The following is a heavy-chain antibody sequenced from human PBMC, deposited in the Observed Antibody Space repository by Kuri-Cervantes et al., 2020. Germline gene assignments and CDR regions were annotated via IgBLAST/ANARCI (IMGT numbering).Heavy chain of an antibody. CDR1: GGSISSSSYY. CDR3: ASQPTYYDILTGYSSRDYFDY. D-gene: IGHD3-9*01. J-gene: IGHJ4*02. V-gene: IGHV4-39*06. Sequence: SETLSLTCTVSGGSISSSSYYWGWIRQPPGKGLEWIGSIYYSGSTYYNPSLKSRVTISVDTSKNQFPLKMRSVTAADTAVYYCASQPTYYDILTGYSSRDYFDYWGQGTLVTVSS. CDR2: IYYSGST.